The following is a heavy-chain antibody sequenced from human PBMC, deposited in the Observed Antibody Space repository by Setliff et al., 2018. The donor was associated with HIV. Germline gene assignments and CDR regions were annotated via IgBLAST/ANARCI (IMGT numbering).Heavy chain of an antibody. J-gene: IGHJ6*02. D-gene: IGHD3-10*01. Sequence: PGGSLRLSCAASKFTFSSYGMHWVRQAPGKGLEWVPSILYDGSYKYYTDSVKGRFTISRDNSKNTLYLQMSTLRTEDTAVYYCARSVIGYYYYGMDVWGQGTTVTVSS. CDR3: ARSVIGYYYYGMDV. V-gene: IGHV3-30*02. CDR2: ILYDGSYK. CDR1: KFTFSSYG.